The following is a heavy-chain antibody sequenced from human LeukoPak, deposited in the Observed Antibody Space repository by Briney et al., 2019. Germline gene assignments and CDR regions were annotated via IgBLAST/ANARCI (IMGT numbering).Heavy chain of an antibody. Sequence: ASVKVSCKASGGTFSSYAFSWVRQAPGQGLEWMGGIIPIFGTANYAQKFQGRVTITTDESTSTAYMELSSLRSEDTAVYYCARDVGYSYGCDYWGQGTLVTVSS. CDR3: ARDVGYSYGCDY. CDR2: IIPIFGTA. J-gene: IGHJ4*02. V-gene: IGHV1-69*05. D-gene: IGHD5-18*01. CDR1: GGTFSSYA.